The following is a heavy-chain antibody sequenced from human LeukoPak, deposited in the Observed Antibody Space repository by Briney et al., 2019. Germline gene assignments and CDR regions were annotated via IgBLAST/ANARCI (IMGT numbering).Heavy chain of an antibody. CDR1: GYSFTSYW. CDR2: IYPGDSDT. D-gene: IGHD1-14*01. CDR3: ASRGATDWFDP. J-gene: IGHJ5*02. Sequence: GASLKISCKGSGYSFTSYWIGWVRQMPRKGLEWMGIIYPGDSDTRYSPSFQGQVTISADKSISTAYLQWRSLKASDSTLCYFASRGATDWFDPWGQGNVVTVSS. V-gene: IGHV5-51*01.